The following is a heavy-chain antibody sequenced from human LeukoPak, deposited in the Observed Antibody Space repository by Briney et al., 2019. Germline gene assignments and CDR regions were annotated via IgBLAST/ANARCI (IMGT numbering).Heavy chain of an antibody. CDR3: ARDAQRGFDYSNSLKN. D-gene: IGHD4-11*01. CDR1: GFIFSHHG. J-gene: IGHJ4*01. Sequence: GGSLRLSCAASGFIFSHHGMHWVRQAPGKGLEWVAVIWSDATNRFYADSVKGRFTISRDNSQNTVSPQMNSLRVKDTAIYYCARDAQRGFDYSNSLKNWGHGTLVTVSS. CDR2: IWSDATNR. V-gene: IGHV3-33*01.